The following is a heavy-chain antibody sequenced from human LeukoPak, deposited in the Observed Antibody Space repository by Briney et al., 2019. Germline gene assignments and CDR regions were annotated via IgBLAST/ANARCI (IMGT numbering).Heavy chain of an antibody. V-gene: IGHV3-21*01. D-gene: IGHD5-24*01. CDR2: ISSSSSYI. CDR1: GFTFSSYS. Sequence: GGSLRLSCAASGFTFSSYSMNWVRQAPGKGLEWVSSISSSSSYIYYADSVKGRFTISRDNAKNSQYLQMNSLRAEDTAVYYCASQLTPHFDYWGQGTLVTVSS. J-gene: IGHJ4*02. CDR3: ASQLTPHFDY.